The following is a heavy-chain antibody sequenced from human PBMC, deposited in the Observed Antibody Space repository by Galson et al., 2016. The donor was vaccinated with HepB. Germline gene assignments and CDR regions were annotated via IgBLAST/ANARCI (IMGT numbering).Heavy chain of an antibody. Sequence: SLRLSCAASGFYFSNSPMHWVRQAPGKGLDWVALISYDGTDKYYADSVKGRFTISRDNSKNTLYLQMNSLSAEDTAVYYCATLPVERLSIFDYWGQGTLVTVSS. D-gene: IGHD3-3*01. V-gene: IGHV3-30-3*01. CDR2: ISYDGTDK. CDR1: GFYFSNSP. J-gene: IGHJ4*02. CDR3: ATLPVERLSIFDY.